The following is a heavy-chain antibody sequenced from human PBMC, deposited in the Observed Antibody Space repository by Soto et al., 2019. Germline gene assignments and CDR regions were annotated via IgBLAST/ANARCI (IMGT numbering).Heavy chain of an antibody. D-gene: IGHD5-12*01. CDR2: IWYDGSNK. CDR1: GFTFSSYG. CDR3: ARERGYSGYDSPRFYYGMDV. Sequence: QVQLVESGGGVVQPGRSLRLSCAASGFTFSSYGMHWVRQAPGKGLEWVAVIWYDGSNKWYADSVKGRFTISRDNSKNTLYLQMNSLRAEDTAVYSCARERGYSGYDSPRFYYGMDVWGQGTTVTVSS. V-gene: IGHV3-33*01. J-gene: IGHJ6*02.